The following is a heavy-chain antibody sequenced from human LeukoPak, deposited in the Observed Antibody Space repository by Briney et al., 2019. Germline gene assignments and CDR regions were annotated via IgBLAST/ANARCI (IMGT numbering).Heavy chain of an antibody. CDR2: ISYDGSNK. V-gene: IGHV3-30*03. J-gene: IGHJ4*02. Sequence: GGSLRLSCAASGFTFSSYGMHWVRQAPGKGLEWVAVISYDGSNKYYADSVKGRFTISRDNSKNTLYLQMNRLRAEDTAVYYWASGEVTMVRGGGYYFDYWGQGTLVTVSS. D-gene: IGHD3-10*01. CDR3: ASGEVTMVRGGGYYFDY. CDR1: GFTFSSYG.